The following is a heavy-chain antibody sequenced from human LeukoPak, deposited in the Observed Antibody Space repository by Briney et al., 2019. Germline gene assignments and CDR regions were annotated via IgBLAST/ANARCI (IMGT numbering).Heavy chain of an antibody. V-gene: IGHV4-34*01. CDR1: GGSFSGYY. D-gene: IGHD6-13*01. CDR3: ASSAAEYLYYFDY. Sequence: SETLSLTCAVYGGSFSGYYWSWIRQPPGEGLEWIGEINHSGSTNYNPSLKSRVTISVDTSKNQFSLKLSPVTAADTAVYYCASSAAEYLYYFDYWGQGTLVTVSS. CDR2: INHSGST. J-gene: IGHJ4*02.